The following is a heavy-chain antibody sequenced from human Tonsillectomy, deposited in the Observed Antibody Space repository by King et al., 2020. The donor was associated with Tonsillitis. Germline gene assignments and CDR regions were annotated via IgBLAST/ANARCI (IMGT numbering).Heavy chain of an antibody. CDR2: INHSGST. J-gene: IGHJ5*02. V-gene: IGHV4-34*01. Sequence: VQLQQWGAGLLKPSETLSLTCAVYGGSFSGYYWNWIRQPPGKGLEWIGEINHSGSTNHNPSLKSRVTISVDRTKNHFSLKLSSVTAADTAVYYCARDGYSSGWKGSTNWFDPWGQGTLVTVSS. CDR1: GGSFSGYY. D-gene: IGHD6-19*01. CDR3: ARDGYSSGWKGSTNWFDP.